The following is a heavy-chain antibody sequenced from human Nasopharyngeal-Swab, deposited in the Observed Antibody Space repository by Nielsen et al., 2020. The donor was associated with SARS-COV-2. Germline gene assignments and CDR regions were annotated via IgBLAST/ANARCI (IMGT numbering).Heavy chain of an antibody. CDR2: IKQDGSEK. D-gene: IGHD2-2*03. Sequence: GESLKISCAASGFTFSSYWMSWVRQAPGKGLEWVANIKQDGSEKYYMDSVKGRFTISRDNAKNSLYLQMNSLRAEDTAVYYCARVEGGYCSSTSCFSYYFDYWGQGTLVTVSS. J-gene: IGHJ4*02. CDR3: ARVEGGYCSSTSCFSYYFDY. V-gene: IGHV3-7*01. CDR1: GFTFSSYW.